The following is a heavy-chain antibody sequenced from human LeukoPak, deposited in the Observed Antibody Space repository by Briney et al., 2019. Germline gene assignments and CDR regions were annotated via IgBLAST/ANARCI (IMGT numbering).Heavy chain of an antibody. CDR3: ARGEQEMATMSIDY. D-gene: IGHD5-24*01. Sequence: GGSLRLSCAASGFTFSSYSMNWVRQAPGKGVEWVSYISSLGSTMYYADSVKGRFTISRDNAKNSLYLQMDGLRAEDTAVYYCARGEQEMATMSIDYWGQGTLVTVSS. J-gene: IGHJ4*02. V-gene: IGHV3-48*01. CDR2: ISSLGSTM. CDR1: GFTFSSYS.